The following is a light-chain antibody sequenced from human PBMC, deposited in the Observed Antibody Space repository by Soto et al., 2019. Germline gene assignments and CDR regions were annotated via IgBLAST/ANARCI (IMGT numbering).Light chain of an antibody. J-gene: IGLJ1*01. CDR2: DVS. V-gene: IGLV2-14*01. Sequence: QSALTQPASVSGSPGQSITISCTGTSSDVGGYNYVSWYQRHPGKAPKLMIYDVSNRPSGVSNRFSGSKSGNTASLTISGLPAEDEADYNCSSYTSTSIVFGTGTKVTVL. CDR3: SSYTSTSIV. CDR1: SSDVGGYNY.